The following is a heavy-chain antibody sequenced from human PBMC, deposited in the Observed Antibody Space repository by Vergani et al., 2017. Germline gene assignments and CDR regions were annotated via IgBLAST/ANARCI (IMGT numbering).Heavy chain of an antibody. Sequence: QVQLVQSGAEVKKPGASVKVSCKASGYTFTGYYMHWVRQAPGQGLEWMGWINPNSGGTNYAQKFQGRVTMTRDTSISTAYMELSRLRSDDTAVYYCARDPHGDYGNYYYYGMDVWGQGTTVTVSS. CDR1: GYTFTGYY. D-gene: IGHD4-17*01. CDR2: INPNSGGT. CDR3: ARDPHGDYGNYYYYGMDV. J-gene: IGHJ6*02. V-gene: IGHV1-2*02.